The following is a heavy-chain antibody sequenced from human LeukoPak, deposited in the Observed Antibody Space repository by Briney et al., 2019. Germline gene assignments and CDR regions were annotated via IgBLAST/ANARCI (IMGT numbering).Heavy chain of an antibody. V-gene: IGHV4-39*01. CDR3: ARRRYYDSSGYLD. CDR2: IYYSGST. D-gene: IGHD3-22*01. CDR1: GGSISSSSYY. Sequence: PSETLSLTCTVSGGSISSSSYYWGWIRQPPGKGLEWIGSIYYSGSTYYNPSLKSRVTISIDTSKNQFSLKLTSVTAADTAVYYCARRRYYDSSGYLDWGQGTLLTVSS. J-gene: IGHJ1*01.